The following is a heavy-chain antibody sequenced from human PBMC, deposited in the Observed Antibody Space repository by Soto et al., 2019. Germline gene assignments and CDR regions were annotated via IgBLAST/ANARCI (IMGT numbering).Heavy chain of an antibody. Sequence: GESLKISCKGSGYSFTSYWIGWVRQMPGKGLEWMGIIYPGDSDTRYSPSFQGQVTISADKSISTAYLQWSSLKASDTAMYYCARPQELHCISTSCYRTFDYWGQGTLVTVSS. CDR1: GYSFTSYW. J-gene: IGHJ4*02. CDR2: IYPGDSDT. D-gene: IGHD2-2*01. V-gene: IGHV5-51*01. CDR3: ARPQELHCISTSCYRTFDY.